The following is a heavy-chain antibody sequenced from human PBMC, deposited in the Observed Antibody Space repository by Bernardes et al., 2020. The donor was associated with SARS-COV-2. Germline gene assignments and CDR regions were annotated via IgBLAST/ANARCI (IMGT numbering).Heavy chain of an antibody. J-gene: IGHJ6*04. D-gene: IGHD3-3*01. CDR3: AREGLYYDFWSGYYASYGMDV. CDR1: GFTVSSNY. CDR2: IYSGGST. Sequence: GGSLRLSCAASGFTVSSNYMNWVRQAPGKGLEWVSVIYSGGSTYYADSVKGRFTISRDNSKNTLYLQMNSLRAEDTAVYYCAREGLYYDFWSGYYASYGMDVWGKGTTVTVSS. V-gene: IGHV3-53*01.